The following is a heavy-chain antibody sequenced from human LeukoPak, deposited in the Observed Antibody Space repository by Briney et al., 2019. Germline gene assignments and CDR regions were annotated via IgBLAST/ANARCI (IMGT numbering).Heavy chain of an antibody. V-gene: IGHV4-34*01. CDR2: INHSGST. CDR3: ARGRVKRKRPYDSSGYYHYFDY. Sequence: KPSETLSLTCAVYGGSFSGYYWSWIRQPPGKGLEWIGEINHSGSTNYNPSLKSRVTISVDTSKNQFSLKLSSVTAADTAVYYCARGRVKRKRPYDSSGYYHYFDYWGQGTLVTVSS. D-gene: IGHD3-22*01. J-gene: IGHJ4*02. CDR1: GGSFSGYY.